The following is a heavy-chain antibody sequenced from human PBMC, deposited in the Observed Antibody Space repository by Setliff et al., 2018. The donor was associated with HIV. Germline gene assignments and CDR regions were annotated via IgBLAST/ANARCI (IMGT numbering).Heavy chain of an antibody. V-gene: IGHV4-59*05. J-gene: IGHJ4*02. CDR3: ARTRGYTYGYIDS. CDR2: IYYSGST. CDR1: GGSINSYW. D-gene: IGHD5-18*01. Sequence: SETLSLTCTVSGGSINSYWWSWFRQPAGKGLEWIGSIYYSGSTYYNPSLKSRVTISVDTSKNQFSLKLNSVTAADTAVYYCARTRGYTYGYIDSWAQGTLVTVSS.